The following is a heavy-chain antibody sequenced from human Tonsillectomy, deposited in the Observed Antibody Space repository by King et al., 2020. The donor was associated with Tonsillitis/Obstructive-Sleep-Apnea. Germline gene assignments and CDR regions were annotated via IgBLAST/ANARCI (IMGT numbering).Heavy chain of an antibody. D-gene: IGHD3-3*01. CDR2: ISGSGGST. V-gene: IGHV3-23*04. CDR1: GFTFSSYA. Sequence: VQLVESGGGLVQPGGSLRLSCAASGFTFSSYAMSWVRQAPGKGLEWVSAISGSGGSTYYADSVKGRFTISRDNSKNTLYLQMNSLRAEETAVYYCAKGPYYDFWSGYYGVAEYWGQGTLVTVSS. J-gene: IGHJ4*02. CDR3: AKGPYYDFWSGYYGVAEY.